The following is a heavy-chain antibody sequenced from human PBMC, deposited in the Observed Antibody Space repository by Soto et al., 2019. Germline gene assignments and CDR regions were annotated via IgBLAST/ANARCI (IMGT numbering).Heavy chain of an antibody. CDR3: AREGVGDFWSGYYRYYYMGV. D-gene: IGHD3-3*01. V-gene: IGHV4-34*01. J-gene: IGHJ6*03. Sequence: QVLLQQWGAGLLKASETLSLTCAVYGGSFSDNYWSWIRQPPGKGLEWIGEINHSGSTNYNPSLKSRVTISVDTSKSQFSLKLSSVTAAETAVYYCAREGVGDFWSGYYRYYYMGVWGKGTTVTVSS. CDR2: INHSGST. CDR1: GGSFSDNY.